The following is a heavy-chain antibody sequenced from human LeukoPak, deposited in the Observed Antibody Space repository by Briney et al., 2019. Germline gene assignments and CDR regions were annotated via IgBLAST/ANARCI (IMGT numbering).Heavy chain of an antibody. CDR3: ARGRDSRGYQFMGFDS. CDR2: IYTSGST. V-gene: IGHV4-61*02. J-gene: IGHJ4*02. CDR1: GGSINSGSYY. Sequence: SETLSLTCSVSGGSINSGSYYWSWIRQPAGKGLEWIGRIYTSGSTNYNPSLKSRVSISVDVSKNQFSLRLTSVTAADTAVYYCARGRDSRGYQFMGFDSWGQGTLVTVSS. D-gene: IGHD3-22*01.